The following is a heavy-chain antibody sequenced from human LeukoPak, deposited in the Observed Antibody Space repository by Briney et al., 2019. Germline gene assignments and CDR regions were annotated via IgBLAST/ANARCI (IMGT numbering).Heavy chain of an antibody. CDR1: GYTFTNYY. Sequence: GASVKVSCKASGYTFTNYYMHWVRQAPGQGLEWMGIINPSGGGTSYPQKFQGRVTMTRDTSTSTVYMELSRLRSDDTAVYYCASHHPRYCSGGSCQFDPFDCWGQGTLVTVSS. J-gene: IGHJ4*02. V-gene: IGHV1-46*01. CDR3: ASHHPRYCSGGSCQFDPFDC. D-gene: IGHD2-15*01. CDR2: INPSGGGT.